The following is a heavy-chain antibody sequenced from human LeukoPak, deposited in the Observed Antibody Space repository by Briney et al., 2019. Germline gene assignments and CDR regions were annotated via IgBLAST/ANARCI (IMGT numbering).Heavy chain of an antibody. D-gene: IGHD1-14*01. V-gene: IGHV3-23*01. CDR2: INDSGGST. Sequence: GGSLRLSCAGSRFSFSKYAMSWVRQAPGKGLEWVSVINDSGGSTHYADSVKGRFTISRDNSKNTMYLQMSSLRADDTAIYYCASLPDVWGQGTLVTVSS. CDR1: RFSFSKYA. CDR3: ASLPDV. J-gene: IGHJ4*02.